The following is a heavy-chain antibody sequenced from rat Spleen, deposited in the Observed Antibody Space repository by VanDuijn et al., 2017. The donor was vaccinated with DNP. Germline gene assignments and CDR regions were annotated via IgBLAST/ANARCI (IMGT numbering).Heavy chain of an antibody. CDR2: ISTSGGST. V-gene: IGHV5-25*01. Sequence: EVQLVESGGGLVQPGRSLKLSCAASGFTFSNYDMAWVRQAPTKGLEWVASISTSGGSTYYRDSVKGRFTVSRDNAKSTLYLQMDSLRSEDTATYYCAREKGELRGYCDYWGQGVMVTVSS. CDR1: GFTFSNYD. J-gene: IGHJ2*01. D-gene: IGHD1-4*01. CDR3: AREKGELRGYCDY.